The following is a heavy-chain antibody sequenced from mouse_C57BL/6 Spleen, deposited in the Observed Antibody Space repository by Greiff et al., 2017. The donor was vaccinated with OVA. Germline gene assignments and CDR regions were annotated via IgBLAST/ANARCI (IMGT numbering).Heavy chain of an antibody. Sequence: EVMLVESGGGLVKPGGSLKLSCAASGFTFSDYGMHWVRQAPEKGLEWVAYISSGSSTIYYADTVQGRFTISRDNAKNTLFLQMTSLRSEDTAMYYCARGGLRRDYYAMDYWGQGTSVTVSS. V-gene: IGHV5-17*01. CDR3: ARGGLRRDYYAMDY. CDR1: GFTFSDYG. CDR2: ISSGSSTI. D-gene: IGHD2-2*01. J-gene: IGHJ4*01.